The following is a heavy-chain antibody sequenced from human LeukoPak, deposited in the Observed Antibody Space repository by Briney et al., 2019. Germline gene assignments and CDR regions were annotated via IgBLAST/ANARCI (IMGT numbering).Heavy chain of an antibody. D-gene: IGHD2-15*01. CDR3: ARDQVVVVAATLYYYYYGMDV. CDR2: IWYDGSNK. J-gene: IGHJ6*02. CDR1: GFTFSSYG. Sequence: GGSLRLSCAASGFTFSSYGMHWVRQAPGKGLEWVAVIWYDGSNKYYADSVKGRFTTSRDNSKNTLYLQMNSLRAEDTAVYYCARDQVVVVAATLYYYYYGMDVWGQGTTVTVSS. V-gene: IGHV3-33*01.